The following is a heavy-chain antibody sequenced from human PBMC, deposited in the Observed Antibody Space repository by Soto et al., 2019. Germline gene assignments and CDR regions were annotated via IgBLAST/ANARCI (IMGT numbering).Heavy chain of an antibody. CDR1: GFTVSSKY. CDR2: IQSGGST. V-gene: IGHV3-66*01. D-gene: IGHD2-15*01. Sequence: EVQLVESGGGLVQPGGSLRLSCAASGFTVSSKYMSWVRQAPGQGLEWVSLIQSGGSTYYAGSVKGRFTISRDNSENTLFRQMNSLRVEDTAVYYCTRADVHCSGGRGYGVPMEVWGKGTTVTVSA. CDR3: TRADVHCSGGRGYGVPMEV. J-gene: IGHJ6*04.